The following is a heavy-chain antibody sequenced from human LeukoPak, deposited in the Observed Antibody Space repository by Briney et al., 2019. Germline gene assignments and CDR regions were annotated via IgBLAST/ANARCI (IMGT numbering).Heavy chain of an antibody. Sequence: GSLRLSCAASGFTFSTYTMHWVRQAPGKGLEWVAVISYDGRNKYYPDSLKGRFTISRDNSKNTVYLQMNSLRAEDTAVYYCARDVGVTTVTTGGYWGQGTLVTVSS. J-gene: IGHJ4*02. V-gene: IGHV3-30*04. D-gene: IGHD4-17*01. CDR1: GFTFSTYT. CDR2: ISYDGRNK. CDR3: ARDVGVTTVTTGGY.